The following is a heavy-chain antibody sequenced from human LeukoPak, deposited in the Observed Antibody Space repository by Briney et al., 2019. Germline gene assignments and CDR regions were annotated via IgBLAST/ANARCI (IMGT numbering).Heavy chain of an antibody. V-gene: IGHV4-34*01. J-gene: IGHJ4*02. Sequence: SETLSLTCAVYGGSFSGYYWSWIRQPPGKGLEWIGSIYYSGSTYYNPSLKSRVTISVDTSKNQFSLKLSSVTAADTAVYHCARGRRGYSYGYDYWGQGTLVTVSS. CDR3: ARGRRGYSYGYDY. D-gene: IGHD5-18*01. CDR2: IYYSGST. CDR1: GGSFSGYY.